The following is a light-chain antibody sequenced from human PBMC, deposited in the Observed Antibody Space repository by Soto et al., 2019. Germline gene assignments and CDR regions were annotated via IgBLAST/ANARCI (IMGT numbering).Light chain of an antibody. CDR1: QSISNW. CDR2: DAS. V-gene: IGKV1-5*01. CDR3: QKYNSYSPWT. Sequence: DIQITQSASTLSASLRDTVTITFPSIQSISNWLAWYQQKPGKAPKLLIYDASSLGSGVPSRFSGSGSGTEFSLTISSLQHRDSATYYCQKYNSYSPWTFGKGTKVDIK. J-gene: IGKJ1*01.